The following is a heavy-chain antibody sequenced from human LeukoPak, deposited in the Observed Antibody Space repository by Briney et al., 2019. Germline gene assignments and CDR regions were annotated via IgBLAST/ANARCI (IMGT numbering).Heavy chain of an antibody. J-gene: IGHJ2*01. Sequence: GESLKISCKGSGYSFTRNWIGWVRQKPGKGLEWMGIIYPGDSDIKYSASFQGQVTISVDKSITTAYLQWSSLKASDTAMYHCARRPFCGSANXXXLXYFDLWGRGTLVTVSS. V-gene: IGHV5-51*01. CDR3: ARRPFCGSANXXXLXYFDL. D-gene: IGHD2-2*01. CDR2: IYPGDSDI. CDR1: GYSFTRNW.